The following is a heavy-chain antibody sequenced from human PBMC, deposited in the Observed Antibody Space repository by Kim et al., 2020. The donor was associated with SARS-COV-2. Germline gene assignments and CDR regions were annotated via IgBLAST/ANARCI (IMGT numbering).Heavy chain of an antibody. Sequence: GGSLRLSCAASGFTFSSYGMHWVRQAPGKGLEWVPVISYDGSNKYYADSVKGRFTISRDNSKNTLYLQMNSLRAEDTAVYYCAKDNAGEELLLEDVFDYWGQGTLVTVSS. CDR3: AKDNAGEELLLEDVFDY. V-gene: IGHV3-30*18. CDR1: GFTFSSYG. J-gene: IGHJ4*02. CDR2: ISYDGSNK. D-gene: IGHD3-10*01.